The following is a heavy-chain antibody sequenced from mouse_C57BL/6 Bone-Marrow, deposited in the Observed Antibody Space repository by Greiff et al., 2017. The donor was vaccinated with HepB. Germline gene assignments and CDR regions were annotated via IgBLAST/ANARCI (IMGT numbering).Heavy chain of an antibody. CDR1: GFSLTSYG. V-gene: IGHV2-2*01. Sequence: VKLMESGPGLVQPSQSLSITCTVSGFSLTSYGVHWVRQSPGKGLEWLGVIWSGGSTDYNAAFISRLSISKDNSKSQVFFKMNSLQADDTAIYYCARAFINYAMDYWGQGTSVTVSS. CDR3: ARAFINYAMDY. D-gene: IGHD1-1*01. J-gene: IGHJ4*01. CDR2: IWSGGST.